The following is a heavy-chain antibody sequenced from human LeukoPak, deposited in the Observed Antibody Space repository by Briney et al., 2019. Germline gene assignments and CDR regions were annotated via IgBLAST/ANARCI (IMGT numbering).Heavy chain of an antibody. Sequence: GAPRLSCATSGFTLSTFWMHWVRQAPGKGLVWVSRINSDGSSTNYADSVKGRFTISRDNAKNTLYLQMSGLRVEDTAVYYCARGGRGPDFWGQGTLVTVSS. CDR1: GFTLSTFW. J-gene: IGHJ4*02. CDR3: ARGGRGPDF. D-gene: IGHD3/OR15-3a*01. CDR2: INSDGSST. V-gene: IGHV3-74*01.